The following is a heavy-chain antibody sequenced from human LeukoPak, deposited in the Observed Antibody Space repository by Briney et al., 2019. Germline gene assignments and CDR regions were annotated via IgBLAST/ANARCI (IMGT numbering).Heavy chain of an antibody. J-gene: IGHJ4*02. CDR2: VHLSGAS. CDR3: ARESGAFCPFGF. Sequence: SETLSLTCAVYGGSFSGYYWSWVRQPPGKGLEWIGEVHLSGASNYNPSLKSRVSMSIDNPKNQLSLKLTSVTAADTAIYYCARESGAFCPFGFWGQGTLVTVSS. CDR1: GGSFSGYY. V-gene: IGHV4-34*01. D-gene: IGHD1-26*01.